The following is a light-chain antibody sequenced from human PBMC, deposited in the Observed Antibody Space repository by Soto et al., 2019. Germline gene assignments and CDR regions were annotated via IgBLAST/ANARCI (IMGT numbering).Light chain of an antibody. CDR2: GTS. J-gene: IGKJ2*01. Sequence: EVVLTQSPGTLSLSPGDRATVSCRASQTVRSSFFAWYQQKGGQAPRLLIYGTSNRAAGIPDRFSGHGSGTDFTLTIDGLEPQDFAMYFCQQHGGSPPYTFGRGT. CDR1: QTVRSSF. CDR3: QQHGGSPPYT. V-gene: IGKV3-20*01.